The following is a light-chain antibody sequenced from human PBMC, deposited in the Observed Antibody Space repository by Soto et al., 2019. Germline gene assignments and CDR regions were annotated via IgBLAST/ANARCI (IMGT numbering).Light chain of an antibody. J-gene: IGLJ3*02. CDR2: DVS. CDR3: AAYTPSSTLV. Sequence: QSVLTQPASVSGSPGQSITISCAGTSGDVGAFDYVSWYQHHPGKVPKLMIYDVSDRPSGVSTRFSGSKSANMASLTISGLQADDEADYYCAAYTPSSTLVFGGGTKLTVL. CDR1: SGDVGAFDY. V-gene: IGLV2-14*03.